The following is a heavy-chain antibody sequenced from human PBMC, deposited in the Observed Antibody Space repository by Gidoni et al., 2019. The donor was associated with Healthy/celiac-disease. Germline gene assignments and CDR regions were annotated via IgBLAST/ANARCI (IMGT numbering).Heavy chain of an antibody. V-gene: IGHV3-48*01. D-gene: IGHD3-9*01. CDR2: ISSSSS. CDR1: GFTFSSYS. CDR3: AREGYYDILTGYYPLDY. J-gene: IGHJ4*02. Sequence: EVQLVESGGGLVQPGGSLGLSCAASGFTFSSYSMNWVRQAPGKGLEWVSYISSSSSTKNSLYLQMNSLRAEDTAVYYCAREGYYDILTGYYPLDYWGQGTLVTVSS.